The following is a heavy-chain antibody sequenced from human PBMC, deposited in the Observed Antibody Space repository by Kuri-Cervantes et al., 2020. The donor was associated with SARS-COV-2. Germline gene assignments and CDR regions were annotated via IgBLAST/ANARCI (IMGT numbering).Heavy chain of an antibody. D-gene: IGHD6-13*01. V-gene: IGHV1-46*01. Sequence: ASVKVSCKASGYTFTSYYMHWVRQAPGQGLEWMGIINPSGGSTSYAQKFQGRVTMTRDTSTSTVYMELSSLRSEDTAVYYCARDQGSSWEAGWFDPWGQGTLVTVSS. J-gene: IGHJ5*02. CDR2: INPSGGST. CDR1: GYTFTSYY. CDR3: ARDQGSSWEAGWFDP.